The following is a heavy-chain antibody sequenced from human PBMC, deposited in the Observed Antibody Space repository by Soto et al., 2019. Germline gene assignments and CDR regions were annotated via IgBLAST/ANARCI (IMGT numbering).Heavy chain of an antibody. V-gene: IGHV1-8*01. CDR1: GYTFPSYD. J-gene: IGHJ5*02. Sequence: QVQLVQSGAEVKKPRASVKVSCKASGYTFPSYDINWVRQTTGQGLQWMGWMNPNSGNTGYAQKFEGRVTMTRNTSISTVYMELSSLGSEDTAVYYCAREHYGNSAWFDPWGQGTLVTVSS. CDR3: AREHYGNSAWFDP. CDR2: MNPNSGNT. D-gene: IGHD3-10*01.